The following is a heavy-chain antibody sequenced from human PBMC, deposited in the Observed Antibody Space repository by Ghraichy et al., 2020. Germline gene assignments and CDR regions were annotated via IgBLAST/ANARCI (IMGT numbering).Heavy chain of an antibody. CDR1: GGSISSSSYY. V-gene: IGHV4-39*01. D-gene: IGHD4-17*01. Sequence: SQTLSLTCTVSGGSISSSSYYWGWIRQPPGKGLECIGSIHYSGSTYYNPSLKSRVNISVDTSKNQFSLKLSSVTAADTAVYYCARQYGSPFDDWGQGTLVTVSS. CDR3: ARQYGSPFDD. CDR2: IHYSGST. J-gene: IGHJ4*02.